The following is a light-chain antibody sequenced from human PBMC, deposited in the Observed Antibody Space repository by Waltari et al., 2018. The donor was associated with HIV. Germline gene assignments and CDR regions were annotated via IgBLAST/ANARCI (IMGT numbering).Light chain of an antibody. CDR1: SSNIGSNY. Sequence: CSGSSSNIGSNYVYWYQQLPGTAPKLLLYRNNQRPSGVPDRFSGSKSGTSASLAISGLRSEDEAHYYCATWTDSLSGVVFGGGTKLRVL. V-gene: IGLV1-47*01. J-gene: IGLJ2*01. CDR2: RNN. CDR3: ATWTDSLSGVV.